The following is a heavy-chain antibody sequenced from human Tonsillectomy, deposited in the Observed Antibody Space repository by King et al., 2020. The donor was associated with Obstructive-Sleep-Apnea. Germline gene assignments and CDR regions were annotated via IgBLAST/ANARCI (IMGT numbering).Heavy chain of an antibody. CDR2: IRSDGSNK. D-gene: IGHD3-3*01. CDR3: AKAPREWLGMDV. CDR1: GFTFSSYG. Sequence: VQLVESGGGVVQPGRSLRISCAASGFTFSSYGMHWVRQAPGKGLEWVAVIRSDGSNKYYADSVKGRFTISRDNSKNTLYLQMNSLRAEDTAVYYCAKAPREWLGMDVWGQGTTVTVSS. J-gene: IGHJ6*02. V-gene: IGHV3-33*06.